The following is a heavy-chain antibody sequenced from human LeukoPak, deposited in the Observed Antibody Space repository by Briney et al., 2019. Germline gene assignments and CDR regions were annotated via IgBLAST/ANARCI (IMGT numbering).Heavy chain of an antibody. CDR3: ARGGRYYDSSGLHDY. D-gene: IGHD3-22*01. CDR2: ISSSSYT. Sequence: PGGSLRLSCAASGFTFSDYYMSWIRQAPGKGLEWVSYISSSSYTNYADSVKGRFTIPRDNAKNSLYLQMNSLRAEDTAVYYCARGGRYYDSSGLHDYWGQGTLVTVSS. J-gene: IGHJ4*02. V-gene: IGHV3-11*06. CDR1: GFTFSDYY.